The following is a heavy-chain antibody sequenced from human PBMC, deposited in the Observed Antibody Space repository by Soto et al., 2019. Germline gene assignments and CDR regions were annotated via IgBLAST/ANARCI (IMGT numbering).Heavy chain of an antibody. CDR1: GGSFSGYY. J-gene: IGHJ6*02. Sequence: PXGTLSLTCAVYGGSFSGYYWSWMRQPPGKGLEWIGEINHSGSTNYNPSLKSRVTISVDTSKNQFSLKLSSVTAADTAVYYCARGIAAAGTRGYYGMDVWGQGTTVTVSS. V-gene: IGHV4-34*01. D-gene: IGHD6-13*01. CDR3: ARGIAAAGTRGYYGMDV. CDR2: INHSGST.